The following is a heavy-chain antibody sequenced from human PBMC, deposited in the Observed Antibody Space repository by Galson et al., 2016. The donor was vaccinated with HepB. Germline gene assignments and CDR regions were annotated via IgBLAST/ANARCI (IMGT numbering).Heavy chain of an antibody. J-gene: IGHJ4*02. CDR1: GFTFSRFG. Sequence: SLRLSCAASGFTFSRFGLHWVRQAPGKGLEWVAVIWYDGSDKYYADSVKGRFTISRDNSKNTLFLQMNSLRADDTAVYFCAREKEGCRAGSCYSDFDYWGQGTLVTVSS. D-gene: IGHD2-15*01. CDR3: AREKEGCRAGSCYSDFDY. V-gene: IGHV3-33*01. CDR2: IWYDGSDK.